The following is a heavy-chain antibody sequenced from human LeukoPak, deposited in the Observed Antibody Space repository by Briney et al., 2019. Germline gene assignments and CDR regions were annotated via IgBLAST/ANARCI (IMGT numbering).Heavy chain of an antibody. D-gene: IGHD3-22*01. CDR1: GGSISSYY. Sequence: SETLSLTCTVSGGSISSYYWSWLRQPPGKGLEWIGNIYYSGSTNYNPSLKSRVTIPVDTSKNQFSLKLSSVTAADTAVYYCARANYYDSSGYYYWLDYWGQGTLVTVSS. CDR3: ARANYYDSSGYYYWLDY. CDR2: IYYSGST. J-gene: IGHJ4*02. V-gene: IGHV4-59*01.